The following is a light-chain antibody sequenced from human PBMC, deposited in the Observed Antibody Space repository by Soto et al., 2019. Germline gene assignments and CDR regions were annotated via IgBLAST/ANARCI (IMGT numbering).Light chain of an antibody. CDR3: QLRSNWLT. CDR2: DAS. J-gene: IGKJ4*01. CDR1: QSVSSY. Sequence: EIVLTQSPATLSLSPGERATLSCRASQSVSSYLAWYQQKPGQAPRLLIYDASNRATGIPARFSGSGSGTDFTLTISSLEPEDFAVYYCQLRSNWLTFCGGTKVDIK. V-gene: IGKV3-11*01.